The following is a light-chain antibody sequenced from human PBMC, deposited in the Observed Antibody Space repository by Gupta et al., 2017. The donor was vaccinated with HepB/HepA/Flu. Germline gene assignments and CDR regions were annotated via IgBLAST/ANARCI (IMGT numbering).Light chain of an antibody. Sequence: DIVLTQSPGTLSLSPGERATLSCRASQSVSSTYLAWYQQKPGQAPRLLISGVSSRATGIPDRFSGSGSGTQFTLTISRLDPEDSGVYFCQQYGSSPPWTFDQGTKVEIK. CDR1: QSVSSTY. J-gene: IGKJ1*01. CDR3: QQYGSSPPWT. CDR2: GVS. V-gene: IGKV3-20*01.